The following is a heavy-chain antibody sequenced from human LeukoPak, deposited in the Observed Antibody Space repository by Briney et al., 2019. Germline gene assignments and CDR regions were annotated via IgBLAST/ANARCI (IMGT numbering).Heavy chain of an antibody. CDR2: IYYSGST. J-gene: IGHJ5*02. CDR1: GGSISSHY. Sequence: SETLSLTCTVSGGSISSHYWSWIRQPPGKGLEWIGYIYYSGSTNYNPSLKSRVTISVDTSKNQFSLKLSSVTAADTAVYYCAREWELLPWGQGTLVTVSS. D-gene: IGHD1-26*01. V-gene: IGHV4-59*11. CDR3: AREWELLP.